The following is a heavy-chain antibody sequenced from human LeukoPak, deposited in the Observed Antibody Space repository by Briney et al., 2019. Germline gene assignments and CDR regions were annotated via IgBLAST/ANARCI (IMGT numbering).Heavy chain of an antibody. D-gene: IGHD6-19*01. CDR3: ARDRGSSGPEAYMDV. V-gene: IGHV3-74*01. CDR1: GFTFSGSW. CDR2: ISSDGSRT. J-gene: IGHJ6*03. Sequence: GRSLRLSCAASGFTFSGSWMHWVRHAPGKGLVWVSRISSDGSRTTYADSVKGRFTISRDNAKNTLYLQMNSLRAEDTAVYYCARDRGSSGPEAYMDVWGKGTTVTVSS.